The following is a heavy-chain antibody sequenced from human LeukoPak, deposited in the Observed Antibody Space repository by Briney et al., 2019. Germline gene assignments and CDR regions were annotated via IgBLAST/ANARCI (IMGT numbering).Heavy chain of an antibody. J-gene: IGHJ5*02. V-gene: IGHV4-30-4*07. CDR2: IRYSGST. CDR1: GDSLSSGDYS. CDR3: ARGGWYELRWFDP. Sequence: SETLSLTCEVSGDSLSSGDYSWSWIRQPPGKGLEWIGYIRYSGSTYYNPSLKSRLTMSVEASKTQFSLKLSSVTAADTAVYYCARGGWYELRWFDPWGQGTLVTVSS. D-gene: IGHD6-19*01.